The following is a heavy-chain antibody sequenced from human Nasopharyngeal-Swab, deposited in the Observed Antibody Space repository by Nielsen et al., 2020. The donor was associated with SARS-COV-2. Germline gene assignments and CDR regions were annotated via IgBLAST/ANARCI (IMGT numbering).Heavy chain of an antibody. CDR2: INYSGST. J-gene: IGHJ6*02. CDR3: ARLATMIRGDYTTYYNGDMDV. V-gene: IGHV4-34*01. D-gene: IGHD3-10*01. CDR1: GGSFSCYY. Sequence: SETLSLTCGVYGGSFSCYYWNWIRQAPGTGLEWIGEINYSGSTNYNPSLKSRVTISVDTSKNQFSLRLSSVTAADTAVYYCARLATMIRGDYTTYYNGDMDVWGQGTTVTLSS.